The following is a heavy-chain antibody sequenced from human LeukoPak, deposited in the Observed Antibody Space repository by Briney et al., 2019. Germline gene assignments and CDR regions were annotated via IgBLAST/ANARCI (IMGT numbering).Heavy chain of an antibody. Sequence: GGSLRLSCAAPGFTFSSYEMNWVRRAPGKGLEWVSYISGSGSAIYYADSVRGRFTISRDNAKDSLYLQMNSLRAEDTAVYYCARGGYNYVYAFDIWGQGTMVTASS. D-gene: IGHD5-24*01. CDR2: ISGSGSAI. V-gene: IGHV3-48*03. CDR1: GFTFSSYE. J-gene: IGHJ3*02. CDR3: ARGGYNYVYAFDI.